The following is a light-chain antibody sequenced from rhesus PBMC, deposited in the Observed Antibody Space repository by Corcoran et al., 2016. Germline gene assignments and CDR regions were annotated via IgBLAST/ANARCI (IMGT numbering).Light chain of an antibody. J-gene: IGKJ3*01. V-gene: IGKV1-22*01. Sequence: DIQMTQSPSSLSASVGDTVTITCRASQSISSWLDWYQQKPGKAPKLRIYKASSLQSGVPSRFSGGGSRKGFTLTISSLQPEDFATYYWLQYSSSPFTFGPGTNLDIK. CDR1: QSISSW. CDR3: LQYSSSPFT. CDR2: KAS.